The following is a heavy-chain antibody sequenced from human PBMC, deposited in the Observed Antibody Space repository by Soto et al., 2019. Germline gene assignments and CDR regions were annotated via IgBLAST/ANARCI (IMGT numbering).Heavy chain of an antibody. D-gene: IGHD7-27*01. Sequence: SETLSLTCSVSGGSISSGDYYWSWIRQHPGKGLEWIGYIYHSGSAYYNPSLKSRLKMSVDTSKNQFSLNLTSVTAADTAVYYCAREENWGYVWIDTWSPGTLVTVSS. CDR2: IYHSGSA. CDR3: AREENWGYVWIDT. V-gene: IGHV4-31*03. J-gene: IGHJ5*02. CDR1: GGSISSGDYY.